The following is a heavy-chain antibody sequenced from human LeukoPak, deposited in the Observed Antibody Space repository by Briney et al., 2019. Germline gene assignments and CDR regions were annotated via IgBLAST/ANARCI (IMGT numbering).Heavy chain of an antibody. CDR3: ARVYSSSWHWFDP. Sequence: SGPTLVNPTQTLTLTCTFSGFSLSTSGMCVSWIRQPPGKGLEWIGSIYHSGSTYYNPSLKSRVTISVDTSKNQFSLKLSSVTAADTAVYYCARVYSSSWHWFDPWGQGTLVTVSS. CDR1: GFSLSTSGM. D-gene: IGHD6-13*01. V-gene: IGHV4-38-2*02. CDR2: IYHSGST. J-gene: IGHJ5*02.